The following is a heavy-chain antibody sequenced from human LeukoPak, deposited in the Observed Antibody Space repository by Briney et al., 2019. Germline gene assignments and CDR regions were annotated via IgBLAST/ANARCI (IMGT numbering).Heavy chain of an antibody. CDR2: IWYDGSTK. D-gene: IGHD3-22*01. V-gene: IGHV3-33*01. CDR1: GFTFSNYG. Sequence: TGGSLRLSCAASGFTFSNYGMHSVRQAPGKGLEWVAVIWYDGSTKYYADSVKGRFTISRDNSKNTLYLQMNSLRAEDTAVYYCARSLRDSSGYYFDYWGQGTLVTVSS. J-gene: IGHJ4*02. CDR3: ARSLRDSSGYYFDY.